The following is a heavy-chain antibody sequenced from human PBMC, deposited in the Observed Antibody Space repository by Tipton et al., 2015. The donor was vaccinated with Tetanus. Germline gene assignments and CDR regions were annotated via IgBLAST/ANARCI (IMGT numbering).Heavy chain of an antibody. CDR2: ISDIGNT. CDR3: ARGWGLELEFWCFDL. V-gene: IGHV4-59*01. J-gene: IGHJ2*01. Sequence: TLSLTCTVSGGPINDYSWSWIRQTPGKGLEWIGYISDIGNTKYNPSLKSRVIISLDTSKNHFSLTLTSVTAADTAVYFCARGWGLELEFWCFDLWGRGTLVSVSS. CDR1: GGPINDYS. D-gene: IGHD3-16*01.